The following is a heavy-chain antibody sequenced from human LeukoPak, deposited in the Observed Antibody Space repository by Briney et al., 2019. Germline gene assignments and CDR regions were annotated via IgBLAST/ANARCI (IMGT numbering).Heavy chain of an antibody. J-gene: IGHJ4*02. CDR3: ARGGPYYYDSSGSAPEDY. CDR1: GYTFTSYG. V-gene: IGHV1-18*01. Sequence: ASVKVSCKASGYTFTSYGISWVRQAPGQGLEWMGWISAYNGNTNYAQKLQGRVTMTTDTSTSTAYMELRSLRSDDTAVYYCARGGPYYYDSSGSAPEDYWGQGTLVTVSS. CDR2: ISAYNGNT. D-gene: IGHD3-22*01.